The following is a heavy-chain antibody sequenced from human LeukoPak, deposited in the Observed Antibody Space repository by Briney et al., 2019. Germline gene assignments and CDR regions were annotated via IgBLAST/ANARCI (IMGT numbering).Heavy chain of an antibody. Sequence: ASVKVSCKASGYIFTGYYMHWVRQAPGQGLEWMGWINPNSGDTNYAQKFQDRVTMTRDTSMSAAYMEISRLTYDDTAVYYCGRGIQSFDPSGQGTLVTVSS. CDR1: GYIFTGYY. V-gene: IGHV1-2*02. CDR3: GRGIQSFDP. CDR2: INPNSGDT. J-gene: IGHJ5*02.